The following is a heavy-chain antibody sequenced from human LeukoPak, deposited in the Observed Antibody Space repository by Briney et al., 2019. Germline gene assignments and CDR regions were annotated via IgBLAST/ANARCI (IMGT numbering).Heavy chain of an antibody. CDR2: ISAYNGNT. D-gene: IGHD3-3*01. Sequence: ASVKVSCKASGYTFTSYGISWVRQAPGQGLEWMGWISAYNGNTNYAQKLQGRVTMTTDTSTSTAYMELRSLRSDDTAVYYCARANYGFWSGYYPDYWGQGTLVTVSS. V-gene: IGHV1-18*01. CDR3: ARANYGFWSGYYPDY. J-gene: IGHJ4*02. CDR1: GYTFTSYG.